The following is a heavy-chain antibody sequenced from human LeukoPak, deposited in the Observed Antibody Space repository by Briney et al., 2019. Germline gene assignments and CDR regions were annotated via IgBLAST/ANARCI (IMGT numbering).Heavy chain of an antibody. V-gene: IGHV3-21*01. CDR3: ASGEGTGAFDI. Sequence: GGSLRLSCAASGFTFSSYSMNWVRQAPGKGLEWVSSISSSSSYIYYADSVKGRFTISRDNAKNSLYLQMNSLRAEDTAVYYCASGEGTGAFDIWGQGTMVTVSS. J-gene: IGHJ3*02. CDR1: GFTFSSYS. D-gene: IGHD2-21*01. CDR2: ISSSSSYI.